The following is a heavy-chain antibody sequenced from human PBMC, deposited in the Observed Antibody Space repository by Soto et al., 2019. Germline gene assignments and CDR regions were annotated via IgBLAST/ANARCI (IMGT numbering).Heavy chain of an antibody. Sequence: ESGGGLVQPGGSLRLSCAASGFTFSDYEMDWVRQAPGKGLEWVAYVSASGGTIFYADSVKGRFIISRDNAESSLSLQMNSLRADDTAVYYCTKEKSVVDSGYDAFDVWGQGTMVTVS. D-gene: IGHD5-12*01. CDR3: TKEKSVVDSGYDAFDV. J-gene: IGHJ3*01. V-gene: IGHV3-48*03. CDR2: VSASGGTI. CDR1: GFTFSDYE.